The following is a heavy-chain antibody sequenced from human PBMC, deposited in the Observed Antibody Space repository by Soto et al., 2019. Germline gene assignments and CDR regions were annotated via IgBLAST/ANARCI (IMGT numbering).Heavy chain of an antibody. V-gene: IGHV4-39*01. J-gene: IGHJ1*01. Sequence: SETLSLTCTVSGGSITSSSYYWGWFRQPPGKGLEWIGSLYYTGNTYYNPSLKSRVTISVDTSKNQFSLKLSSVTAADTAVYYCARYGSGWTIEYFQHWGQGTLVTVSS. CDR3: ARYGSGWTIEYFQH. D-gene: IGHD6-19*01. CDR1: GGSITSSSYY. CDR2: LYYTGNT.